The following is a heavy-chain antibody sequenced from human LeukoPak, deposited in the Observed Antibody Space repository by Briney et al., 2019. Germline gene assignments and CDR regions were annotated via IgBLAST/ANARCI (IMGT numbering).Heavy chain of an antibody. J-gene: IGHJ2*01. CDR1: SYSFNSGYY. V-gene: IGHV4-38-2*01. CDR3: ARGQAYFDL. CDR2: FYYAGNT. Sequence: PSETLSLTCAVSSYSFNSGYYWGWLRQPPGKRLEWIGSFYYAGNTYYNPSPKSRVTVSVDTSNNQLSLKLTSVTAADTAVYYWARGQAYFDLWGRGTLVSVSS.